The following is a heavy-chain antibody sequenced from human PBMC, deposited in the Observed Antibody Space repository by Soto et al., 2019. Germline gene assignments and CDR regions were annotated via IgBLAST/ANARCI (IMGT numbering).Heavy chain of an antibody. CDR2: INPSGGST. D-gene: IGHD2-2*01. Sequence: ASVKVSCTASGYTFTIYYMHWVRQAPGQGLEWMGIINPSGGSTSYAQKFQGRVTMTRDTSTSTVYMELSSLRSEDTAVYYCARGVIVVVPAAMPGGWFDPWGQGTLVTVSS. J-gene: IGHJ5*02. V-gene: IGHV1-46*01. CDR1: GYTFTIYY. CDR3: ARGVIVVVPAAMPGGWFDP.